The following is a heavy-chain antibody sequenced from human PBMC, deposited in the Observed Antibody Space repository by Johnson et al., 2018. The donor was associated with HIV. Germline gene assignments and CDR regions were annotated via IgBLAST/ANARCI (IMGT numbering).Heavy chain of an antibody. CDR2: INSDGSST. CDR3: ARGRDSSGPI. CDR1: GFTFTNYG. V-gene: IGHV3-74*02. Sequence: VQLVESGGGVVQPGRSLRLSCAASGFTFTNYGMHWVRQAPGKGLEWVSRINSDGSSTSYADSVKGRFTISRDNALNSLYLQMNSLRVEDTALYYCARGRDSSGPIWGQGTMVTVSS. D-gene: IGHD3-22*01. J-gene: IGHJ3*02.